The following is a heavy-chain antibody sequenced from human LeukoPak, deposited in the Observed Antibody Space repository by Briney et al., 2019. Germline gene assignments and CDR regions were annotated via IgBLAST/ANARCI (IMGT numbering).Heavy chain of an antibody. CDR3: ARERGRPIFGVVKHWFDP. CDR1: GGSISSSSYY. D-gene: IGHD3-3*01. V-gene: IGHV4-39*02. Sequence: SETLSLTCTVSGGSISSSSYYWGWIRQPPGKGLEWIGSIHYSGSTYYNMSLKSRVTISLDTSKNLFSLKLSSVTAADTAVYYCARERGRPIFGVVKHWFDPWGQGNLVTVSS. J-gene: IGHJ5*02. CDR2: IHYSGST.